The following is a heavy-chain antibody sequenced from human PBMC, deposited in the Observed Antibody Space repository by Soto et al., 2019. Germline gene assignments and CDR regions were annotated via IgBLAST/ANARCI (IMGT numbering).Heavy chain of an antibody. CDR1: GFTFSSYG. V-gene: IGHV3-30*18. Sequence: GGSLRLSCAASGFTFSSYGMHWVRQAPGKGLEWVAVISYDGSNKYYADSVKGRFTISRDNSKNTLYLQMNSLRAEDTAVYYCAKDLAASIAVAGPLDYWGQRTLVTVSS. CDR2: ISYDGSNK. D-gene: IGHD6-19*01. CDR3: AKDLAASIAVAGPLDY. J-gene: IGHJ4*02.